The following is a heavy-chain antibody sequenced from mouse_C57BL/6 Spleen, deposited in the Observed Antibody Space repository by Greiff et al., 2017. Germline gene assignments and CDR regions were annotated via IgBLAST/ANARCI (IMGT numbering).Heavy chain of an antibody. CDR1: GYAFTNYL. CDR3: ARKSNSYAMDG. D-gene: IGHD2-5*01. J-gene: IGHJ4*01. CDR2: VNPGSGGT. V-gene: IGHV1-54*01. Sequence: QVQLQQSGAELVRPGTSVKVSCKASGYAFTNYLLEWVKQRPGQGLEWIGVVNPGSGGTNYNEKFKGKATLTADKSSSTAYMQLSSLTSEDSAVYFCARKSNSYAMDGRGQGTSVTVAS.